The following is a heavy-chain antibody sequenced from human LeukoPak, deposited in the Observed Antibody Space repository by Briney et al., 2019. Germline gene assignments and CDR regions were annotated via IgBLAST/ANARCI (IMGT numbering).Heavy chain of an antibody. Sequence: GGSLRLSCATTGFTFTSYWMNWVRQVPGKGLVWVSRSNTDGSITTYVGSVKGRFTISRDNAKNTLYLQMNSLRVEDTAVYYCARQGYSSGDMDVWGKGTTVTVSS. D-gene: IGHD2-15*01. CDR1: GFTFTSYW. CDR3: ARQGYSSGDMDV. V-gene: IGHV3-74*03. J-gene: IGHJ6*03. CDR2: SNTDGSIT.